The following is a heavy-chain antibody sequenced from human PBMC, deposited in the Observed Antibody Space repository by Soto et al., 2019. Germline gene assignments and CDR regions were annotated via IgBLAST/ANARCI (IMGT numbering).Heavy chain of an antibody. CDR3: ARAGIVVVPAALYNWFDP. D-gene: IGHD2-2*01. V-gene: IGHV3-30-3*01. J-gene: IGHJ5*02. CDR1: GFTFSSYA. Sequence: GESLKISCAASGFTFSSYAMHWVRQAPGKGLEWVAVISYDGSNKYYADSVKGRFTISRDNSKNTLYLQMNSLRAEDTAVYYCARAGIVVVPAALYNWFDPWGQGTLVTVSS. CDR2: ISYDGSNK.